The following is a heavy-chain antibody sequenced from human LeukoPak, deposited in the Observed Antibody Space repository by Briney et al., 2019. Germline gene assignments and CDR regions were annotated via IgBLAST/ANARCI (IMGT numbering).Heavy chain of an antibody. CDR2: INHSGST. V-gene: IGHV4-34*01. CDR1: GGSFSGYY. Sequence: SETLSLTCAVYGGSFSGYYWSWIRQPPGKGLEWIGEINHSGSTNYNPSLKSRVTISVDTSKNQFSLKLSSVTAADTAVYYCARVGGGSSSWYMVHFDYWGQGTLVTVSS. CDR3: ARVGGGSSSWYMVHFDY. D-gene: IGHD6-13*01. J-gene: IGHJ4*02.